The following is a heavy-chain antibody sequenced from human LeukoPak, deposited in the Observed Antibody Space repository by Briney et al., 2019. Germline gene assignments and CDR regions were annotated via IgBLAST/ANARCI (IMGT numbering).Heavy chain of an antibody. CDR3: ASSAGSGGFVTAFDI. CDR1: GYTFTSYY. V-gene: IGHV1-46*01. CDR2: INPSGGST. J-gene: IGHJ3*02. D-gene: IGHD2-15*01. Sequence: ASVKVSCKASGYTFTSYYMHWVRQAPGQGLEWMGIINPSGGSTSYTQKFQGRVTMTRDTSTSTVYMELSSLRSGDTAVYYCASSAGSGGFVTAFDIWGQGTMVTVSS.